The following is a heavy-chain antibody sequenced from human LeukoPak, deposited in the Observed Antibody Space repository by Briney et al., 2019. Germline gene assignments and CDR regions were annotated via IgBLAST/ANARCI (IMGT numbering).Heavy chain of an antibody. J-gene: IGHJ3*01. Sequence: ASVKVSCKASGYTFTSYGISWVRQAPGQGLEWMGWISAYNGNTNYAQKFQVRVTMTRDMSTSTVYMELSSLRSEDTAVYYCARGPSEYSSSSDTLDVWGQGTMVTVSS. D-gene: IGHD6-6*01. V-gene: IGHV1-18*01. CDR1: GYTFTSYG. CDR3: ARGPSEYSSSSDTLDV. CDR2: ISAYNGNT.